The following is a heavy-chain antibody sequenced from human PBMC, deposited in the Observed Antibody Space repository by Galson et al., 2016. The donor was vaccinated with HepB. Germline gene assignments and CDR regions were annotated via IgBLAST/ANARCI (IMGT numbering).Heavy chain of an antibody. CDR3: AKDQAEAYCGGDCYYSRWGLDY. CDR1: GFTFSLYG. J-gene: IGHJ4*02. Sequence: SLRLSCAASGFTFSLYGMHWVRQAPGKGLEWVAVISYDGSKKYYADSVKGRFTISRDNSKNTLYLQMNSLRVEDTAVYYCAKDQAEAYCGGDCYYSRWGLDYWGQGTLVTVSS. D-gene: IGHD2-21*02. CDR2: ISYDGSKK. V-gene: IGHV3-30*18.